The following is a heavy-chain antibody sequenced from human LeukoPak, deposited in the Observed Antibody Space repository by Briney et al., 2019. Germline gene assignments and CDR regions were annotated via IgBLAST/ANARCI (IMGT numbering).Heavy chain of an antibody. CDR2: ISWDGGST. V-gene: IGHV3-43D*03. J-gene: IGHJ4*02. D-gene: IGHD5-24*01. CDR1: GFTFDDYA. Sequence: PGGSLRLSCAASGFTFDDYAMHWVRQAPGKGLEWVSLISWDGGSTYYADSVKGRFTISRDNSKNSLYLQMNSLRAEDTALYYCAKSGGGGYNYYFDYWGQGTLVTVSS. CDR3: AKSGGGGYNYYFDY.